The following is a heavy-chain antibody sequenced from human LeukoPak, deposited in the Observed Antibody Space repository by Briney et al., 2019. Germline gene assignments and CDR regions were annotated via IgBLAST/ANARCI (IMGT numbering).Heavy chain of an antibody. Sequence: SETLSLTCTVSGVSISSSTYYWGWIRQPPGKGLEWIGEIYHSGSTNYNPSLKSRVTISVDKSKNQFSLKLSSVTAADTAVYYCARVIFRQLDYWGQGTLVTVSS. J-gene: IGHJ4*02. D-gene: IGHD2/OR15-2a*01. CDR1: GVSISSSTYY. CDR3: ARVIFRQLDY. V-gene: IGHV4-39*07. CDR2: IYHSGST.